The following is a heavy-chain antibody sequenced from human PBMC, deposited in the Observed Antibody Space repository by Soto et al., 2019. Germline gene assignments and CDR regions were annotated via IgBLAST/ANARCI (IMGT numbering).Heavy chain of an antibody. V-gene: IGHV4-30-2*01. CDR1: GGSISSGGYS. CDR3: ASGLVTTLHY. Sequence: SETLSLTCAVSGGSISSGGYSWSWIRQPPGKGLEWIGYIYHSGSTYYNPSLKSRVTKSVDRSKNQFSLKLSSVTAADTAVYYCASGLVTTLHYWGQGTLVTVSS. CDR2: IYHSGST. J-gene: IGHJ4*02. D-gene: IGHD4-17*01.